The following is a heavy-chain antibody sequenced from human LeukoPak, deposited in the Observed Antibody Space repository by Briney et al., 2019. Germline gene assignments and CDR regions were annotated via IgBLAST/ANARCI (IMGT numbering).Heavy chain of an antibody. Sequence: GESLKISCKASGYKFPSYWIGWVRQLPGKGLEWVGIIYPSDSDTRYSPSFQGQVTISADKSISTAYLQWSSLKASDTAMYYCARLPYLRGYSDYWGQGTLVTVSS. V-gene: IGHV5-51*01. CDR2: IYPSDSDT. J-gene: IGHJ4*02. D-gene: IGHD5-18*01. CDR3: ARLPYLRGYSDY. CDR1: GYKFPSYW.